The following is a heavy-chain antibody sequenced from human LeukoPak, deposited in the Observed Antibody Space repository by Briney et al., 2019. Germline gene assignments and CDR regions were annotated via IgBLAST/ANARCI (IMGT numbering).Heavy chain of an antibody. Sequence: GGSLRLSCAASGFTFSSYAMTWVRQAPGKGLEWVSSISGSGGSTYYVDSVKGRFTISRDNSKNTLYLQLNSLRAEDTAVYYCASSLSLWGNYRCHWGQGTLVTVSS. J-gene: IGHJ4*02. D-gene: IGHD3-16*02. CDR1: GFTFSSYA. V-gene: IGHV3-23*01. CDR2: ISGSGGST. CDR3: ASSLSLWGNYRCH.